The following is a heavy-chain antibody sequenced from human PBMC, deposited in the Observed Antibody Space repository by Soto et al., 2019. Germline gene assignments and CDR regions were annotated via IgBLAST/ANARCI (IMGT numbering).Heavy chain of an antibody. CDR2: INPSGGST. CDR1: GYTFTTYY. Sequence: QVQLVQSGAEVKKPGASVKVSCETSGYTFTTYYMHWVRRAPGQGLEWMGMINPSGGSTSYAQKFQGRDTMTRDTSTRTIYMELSSLRRDDTAIYYCARRAYNYANMDVWGQGTTVTVSS. CDR3: ARRAYNYANMDV. V-gene: IGHV1-46*01. J-gene: IGHJ6*02. D-gene: IGHD5-18*01.